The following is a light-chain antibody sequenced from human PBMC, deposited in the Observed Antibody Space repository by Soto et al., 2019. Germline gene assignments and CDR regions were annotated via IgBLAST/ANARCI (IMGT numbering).Light chain of an antibody. CDR3: HQYYSTPHT. CDR2: WAS. J-gene: IGKJ2*01. CDR1: QSVLYSSNNKDY. V-gene: IGKV4-1*01. Sequence: DIVMTQSPDSLAVSLGERATINCKSSQSVLYSSNNKDYLAWYQQKPGQPPKLLIYWASTRESGVPDRFSGSGSGTDFTLTISSLQAEDVAVYYCHQYYSTPHTFGQGTKVEIK.